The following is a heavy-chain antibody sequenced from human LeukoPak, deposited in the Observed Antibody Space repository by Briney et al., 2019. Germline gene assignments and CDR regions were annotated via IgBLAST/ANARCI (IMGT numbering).Heavy chain of an antibody. CDR3: AKKSGDDILTGYYDY. V-gene: IGHV3-30*18. Sequence: GGSLRLSCAASGITFSRSWMSWVRQAPGKGLEWVAVISYDGSNKYYADSVKGRFTISRDNSKNTLYLQMNSLRAEDTAVYYCAKKSGDDILTGYYDYWGQGTLVTVSS. J-gene: IGHJ4*02. D-gene: IGHD3-9*01. CDR1: GITFSRSW. CDR2: ISYDGSNK.